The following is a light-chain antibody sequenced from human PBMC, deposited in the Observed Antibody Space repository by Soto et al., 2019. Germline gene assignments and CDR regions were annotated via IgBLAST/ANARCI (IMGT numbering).Light chain of an antibody. CDR3: SSYTTSSTLYVV. CDR1: SSDLGGYNY. CDR2: EVS. V-gene: IGLV2-14*01. J-gene: IGLJ2*01. Sequence: QSALPQPASVSGSPGQSITISCTGTSSDLGGYNYVSWYQQHPGKAPKLMIYEVSNRPSGVSNRFSGSKSGNTASLTISGLQAEDEADYYCSSYTTSSTLYVVFGGGTKLTVL.